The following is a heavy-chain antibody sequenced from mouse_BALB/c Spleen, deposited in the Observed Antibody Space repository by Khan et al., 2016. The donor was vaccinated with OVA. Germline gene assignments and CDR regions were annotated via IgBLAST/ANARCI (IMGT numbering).Heavy chain of an antibody. CDR3: TSDRIDY. CDR2: INPTSGYT. J-gene: IGHJ2*01. V-gene: IGHV1-7*01. Sequence: QVQLQQSGAELAKPGASVKMSCKASGYTFTTYWMHWVKQRPGQGLEWIGYINPTSGYTDYNEKFKDRATLSADKSSSTAYMQLSSLTSEDSAVLYCTSDRIDYWGQGTTLTVSS. CDR1: GYTFTTYW.